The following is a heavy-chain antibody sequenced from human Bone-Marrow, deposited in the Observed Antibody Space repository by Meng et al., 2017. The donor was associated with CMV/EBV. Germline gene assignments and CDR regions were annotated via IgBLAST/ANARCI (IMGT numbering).Heavy chain of an antibody. Sequence: GESLKISCAASGFTFSSYSINWVRQAPGKGLEWVSSITSTSSYIYYADSVKGRFTISRDNSKNTLYLQMNSLRAEDTAVYYCARDKPQWTNYYYGMDVWGQGTTVTGSS. CDR2: ITSTSSYI. D-gene: IGHD1-14*01. J-gene: IGHJ6*01. CDR3: ARDKPQWTNYYYGMDV. CDR1: GFTFSSYS. V-gene: IGHV3-21*01.